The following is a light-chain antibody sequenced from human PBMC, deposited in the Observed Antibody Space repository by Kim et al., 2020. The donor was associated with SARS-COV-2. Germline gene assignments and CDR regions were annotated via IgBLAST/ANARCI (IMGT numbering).Light chain of an antibody. V-gene: IGKV3-15*01. CDR3: QQYKDWPQT. J-gene: IGKJ1*01. Sequence: VSPGERATLSCKASQSVSTNLAWYRHKPGQGPRLLINSASTRATGTPARFSGSGSGTEFTLTISSLQSEDFAVYYCQQYKDWPQTFGKGTKVDIK. CDR2: SAS. CDR1: QSVSTN.